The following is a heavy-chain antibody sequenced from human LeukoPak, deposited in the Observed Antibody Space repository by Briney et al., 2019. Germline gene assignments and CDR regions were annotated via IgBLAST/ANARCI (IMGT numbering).Heavy chain of an antibody. V-gene: IGHV3-11*01. J-gene: IGHJ4*02. CDR2: ISSSGSTI. CDR1: GFTFSDYY. CDR3: AKRGVTGYKEAFDY. D-gene: IGHD3-9*01. Sequence: GGSLRLSCAASGFTFSDYYMSWIRQAPGKGLEWVSYISSSGSTIYYADSVKGRFTISRDNAKNSLYLQMNSLRAEDTAVYYCAKRGVTGYKEAFDYWGQGTLVAVSS.